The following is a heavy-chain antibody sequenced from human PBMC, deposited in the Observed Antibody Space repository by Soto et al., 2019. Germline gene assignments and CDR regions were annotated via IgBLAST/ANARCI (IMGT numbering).Heavy chain of an antibody. CDR2: IIPIFGTA. V-gene: IGHV1-69*13. Sequence: SVKVSCKASGGTFSSYPISWVRQAPGQGLEWMGGIIPIFGTANYAQKFQGRVTITADESTSTAYMELSSLRSEDTAVYYCARDTSSGWPRDAFDIWGQGTMVTVSS. J-gene: IGHJ3*02. D-gene: IGHD6-19*01. CDR1: GGTFSSYP. CDR3: ARDTSSGWPRDAFDI.